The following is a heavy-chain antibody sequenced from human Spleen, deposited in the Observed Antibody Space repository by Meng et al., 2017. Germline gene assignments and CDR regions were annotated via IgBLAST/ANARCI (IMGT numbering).Heavy chain of an antibody. CDR3: ARDVGDTTDFYYGLDV. CDR1: GGSISSYY. CDR2: IYYSGST. Sequence: SETLSLTCTVSGGSISSYYWSWIRQTPGKGLEWIGHIYYSGSTNYNPSLKSRVTISVDTSKNQFSLKLSSVTAADTAVYYCARDVGDTTDFYYGLDVWGQGTMVTVSS. D-gene: IGHD1-1*01. J-gene: IGHJ6*02. V-gene: IGHV4-59*01.